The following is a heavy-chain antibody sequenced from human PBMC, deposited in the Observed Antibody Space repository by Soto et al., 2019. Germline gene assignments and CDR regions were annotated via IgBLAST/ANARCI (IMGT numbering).Heavy chain of an antibody. J-gene: IGHJ4*02. CDR1: GFTFSRYG. Sequence: GGSLRLSCAASGFTFSRYGMHWVRQAPGKGLEWVAAIIHDGSNNNYADSVKGRFTISRDNSKNTLYLQMNSLRAEDTAVYYCAKSTVTIPFDYWGQGTLVNVSS. CDR3: AKSTVTIPFDY. V-gene: IGHV3-30*18. D-gene: IGHD4-17*01. CDR2: IIHDGSNN.